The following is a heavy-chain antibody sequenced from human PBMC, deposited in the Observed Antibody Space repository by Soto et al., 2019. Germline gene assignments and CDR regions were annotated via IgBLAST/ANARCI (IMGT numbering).Heavy chain of an antibody. CDR2: VYHSGST. CDR1: DDSLSSSIFS. V-gene: IGHV4-30-2*01. J-gene: IGHJ6*02. D-gene: IGHD3-10*01. CDR3: ARGHTHYYYGMDV. Sequence: PSETLSLTCAVSDDSLSSSIFSWSWVRQPPGKGLEWIGNVYHSGSTYYNPSLKSRVTISLDRSKSQFSLTVTSVTAADTAVYYCARGHTHYYYGMDVWAQGTTVTVSS.